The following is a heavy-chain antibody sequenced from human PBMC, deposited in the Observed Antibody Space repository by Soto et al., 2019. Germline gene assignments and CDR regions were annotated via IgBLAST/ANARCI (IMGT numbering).Heavy chain of an antibody. CDR2: INPNSGGT. V-gene: IGHV1-2*02. Sequence: ASVKVSCKASGYTFTGYYMHWVRQAPGQGLEWMGWINPNSGGTNYAQKFQGRVTMTRGTSISTAYMELSRLRSDDTAVYYCARVSRDTAMVWNWFDPWGQGTLVTVSS. D-gene: IGHD5-18*01. CDR3: ARVSRDTAMVWNWFDP. J-gene: IGHJ5*02. CDR1: GYTFTGYY.